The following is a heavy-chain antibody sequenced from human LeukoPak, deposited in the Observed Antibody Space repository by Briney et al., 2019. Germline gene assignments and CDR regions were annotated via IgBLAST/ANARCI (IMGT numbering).Heavy chain of an antibody. J-gene: IGHJ2*01. CDR3: ARVTRRGDSSGFYSDYWYFDV. Sequence: SETLSLTCTVSGGSISSSSYYWGWIRQPPGKGLEWIGSIYYSGSTYYNPSLKSRVTISVDTSKNQFSLKLSSVTAADTAIYYCARVTRRGDSSGFYSDYWYFDVWGRGALVTVSS. CDR1: GGSISSSSYY. CDR2: IYYSGST. D-gene: IGHD3-22*01. V-gene: IGHV4-39*07.